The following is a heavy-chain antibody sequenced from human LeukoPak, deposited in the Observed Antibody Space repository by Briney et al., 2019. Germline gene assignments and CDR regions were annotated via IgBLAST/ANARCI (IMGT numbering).Heavy chain of an antibody. CDR1: GGSISSGDYF. D-gene: IGHD1-26*01. CDR2: IYYSGST. V-gene: IGHV4-31*03. J-gene: IGHJ5*02. CDR3: ARDWGGRGSYSPVWFDP. Sequence: SQTLSLTCTVSGGSISSGDYFWSWIRQHPGKGLEWIGYIYYSGSTYYNPSLKSRVTISVASSKNQFSLKLSYVTAADTAVYYCARDWGGRGSYSPVWFDPWGQGTLVTVSS.